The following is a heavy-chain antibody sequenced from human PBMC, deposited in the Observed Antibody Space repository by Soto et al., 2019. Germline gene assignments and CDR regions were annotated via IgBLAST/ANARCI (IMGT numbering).Heavy chain of an antibody. CDR2: IIPILGIA. J-gene: IGHJ6*03. D-gene: IGHD2-21*01. Sequence: QVQLVQSGAEVKKPGSSVKVSCKASGGTFSSYTISWVRQAPGQGLEWMGRIIPILGIANYAKKFQGRVTITADKSTSTAYMELSSLRSEDTAVYYCARGDWPRDMDVWGKGTTVTVSS. V-gene: IGHV1-69*02. CDR1: GGTFSSYT. CDR3: ARGDWPRDMDV.